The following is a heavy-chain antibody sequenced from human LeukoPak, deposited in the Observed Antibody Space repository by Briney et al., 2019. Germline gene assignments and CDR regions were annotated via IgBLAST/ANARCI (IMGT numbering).Heavy chain of an antibody. J-gene: IGHJ4*02. Sequence: SETLSLTCAVYGGSFSGYYWSWIRQPPGKGLEWIGYIYYSGGTNYNPSLKSRVTIPVDTSKNQFSLKLSSVTAADTAVYYCARVSGIGGATVGYYFDYWGQGTLVTVSS. CDR2: IYYSGGT. CDR1: GGSFSGYY. CDR3: ARVSGIGGATVGYYFDY. V-gene: IGHV4-59*01. D-gene: IGHD1-26*01.